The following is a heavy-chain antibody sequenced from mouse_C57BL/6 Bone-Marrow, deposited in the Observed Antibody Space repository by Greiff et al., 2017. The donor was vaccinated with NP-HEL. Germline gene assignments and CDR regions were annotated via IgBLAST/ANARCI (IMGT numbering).Heavy chain of an antibody. Sequence: EVLLVESGGGLVKPGGSLKLSCAASGFTFSDYGMHWVRQAPAKGLAWVAYIRSGSSTIYYADTLKGRFTISRDNAKYTLCLQMTSLRSEDTAMYYGARRYRGLYYYAMDYWGQGTSVTVSS. CDR3: ARRYRGLYYYAMDY. V-gene: IGHV5-17*01. CDR1: GFTFSDYG. CDR2: IRSGSSTI. D-gene: IGHD2-12*01. J-gene: IGHJ4*01.